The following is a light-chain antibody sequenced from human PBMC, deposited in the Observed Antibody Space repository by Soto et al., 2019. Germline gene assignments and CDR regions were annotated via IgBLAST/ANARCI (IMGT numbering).Light chain of an antibody. CDR1: SSNIGAGYD. CDR2: GNS. V-gene: IGLV1-40*01. J-gene: IGLJ2*01. Sequence: QSVLTQPPSVSGAPGQRVTISCTGSSSNIGAGYDVHWYQQLPGTAPKLLIYGNSNRPSGVPDRFSGSKSGTSASLAITGLQAVDVADYYCQSSDSSLSGVVFGGGTKLTVL. CDR3: QSSDSSLSGVV.